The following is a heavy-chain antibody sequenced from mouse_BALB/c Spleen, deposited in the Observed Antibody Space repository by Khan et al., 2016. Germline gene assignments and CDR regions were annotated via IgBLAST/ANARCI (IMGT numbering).Heavy chain of an antibody. CDR2: IHYNGST. CDR3: AGWHYYGSSP. CDR1: GYSITSGYS. J-gene: IGHJ2*01. Sequence: EVQLQESGPDLVKPSQSLSLTCTVTGYSITSGYSWHWIRQFPGNKLEWMGYIHYNGSTNYNPSLKSRISITRDTSKNQSFLHLNSVTSEDTATXSCAGWHYYGSSPWGQTTTLTVSS. D-gene: IGHD1-1*01. V-gene: IGHV3-1*02.